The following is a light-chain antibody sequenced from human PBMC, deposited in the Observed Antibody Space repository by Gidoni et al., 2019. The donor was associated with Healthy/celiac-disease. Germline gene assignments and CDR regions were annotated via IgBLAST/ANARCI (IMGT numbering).Light chain of an antibody. J-gene: IGKJ2*01. CDR1: QSVSSN. CDR2: GAS. V-gene: IGKV3-15*01. CDR3: QQYNNWTLYT. Sequence: ELVMPQSPATLSVSPGERATLSFRASQSVSSNLAWYQQKPGQAPRLLIYGASTRATGIPARFSGSESGTEFTLTISSLQSEDFAVYYCQQYNNWTLYTFGQGTKLEIK.